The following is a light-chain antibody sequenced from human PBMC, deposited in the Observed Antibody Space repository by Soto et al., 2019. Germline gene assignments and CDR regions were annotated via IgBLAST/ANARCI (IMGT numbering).Light chain of an antibody. CDR2: DVT. J-gene: IGLJ2*01. CDR1: STDVGGHYY. V-gene: IGLV2-14*01. Sequence: QSALAQPASVPGSPGQSVTISCTGTSTDVGGHYYVSWYQHHPGKAPKLIIYDVTDRPSGVSHRFSASKSGNTASLTISRLQTEDEAYYYCTSYTSTSSYVAFGGGTKVTVL. CDR3: TSYTSTSSYVA.